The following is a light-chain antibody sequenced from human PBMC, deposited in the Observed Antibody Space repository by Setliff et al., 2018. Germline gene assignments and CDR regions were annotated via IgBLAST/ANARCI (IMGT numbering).Light chain of an antibody. CDR2: EVN. V-gene: IGLV2-14*01. CDR3: SSYSTVNTLVL. Sequence: QSALPQPASVSGSPGQSITISCTGTNSDIGHNNFVSWYQQHPGKAPKLIIYEVNNRPSGISLRCSGSKSANTASLTIAGLQPEDESIYYCSSYSTVNTLVLFGGGTKVTVL. CDR1: NSDIGHNNF. J-gene: IGLJ2*01.